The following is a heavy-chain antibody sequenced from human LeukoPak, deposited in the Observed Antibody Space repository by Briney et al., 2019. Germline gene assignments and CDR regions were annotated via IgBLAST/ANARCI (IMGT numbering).Heavy chain of an antibody. Sequence: SETLSLTCTVSGGSISSSSYYWGWIRQPPGKGLEWIGSIYYSGSTYYNSSLKSRVTISVDTSKNQFSLKLSSVTAADTAVYYCARTYYYASFDYWGQGTLVTVSS. CDR1: GGSISSSSYY. V-gene: IGHV4-39*01. CDR3: ARTYYYASFDY. J-gene: IGHJ4*02. D-gene: IGHD3-10*01. CDR2: IYYSGST.